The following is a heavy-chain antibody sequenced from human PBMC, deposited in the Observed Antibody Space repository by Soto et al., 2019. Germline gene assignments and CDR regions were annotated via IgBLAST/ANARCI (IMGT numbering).Heavy chain of an antibody. D-gene: IGHD6-19*01. CDR1: GGTFSSYA. J-gene: IGHJ5*02. Sequence: SVKVSCKASGGTFSSYAISWVRQAPGQGLEWMGGIIPIFGTANYAQKFQGRVTITADESTSTAYMELSSLRSEDTAVYYCARDRNGIAVAGTCWFDPWGQGTLVTVSS. CDR3: ARDRNGIAVAGTCWFDP. CDR2: IIPIFGTA. V-gene: IGHV1-69*13.